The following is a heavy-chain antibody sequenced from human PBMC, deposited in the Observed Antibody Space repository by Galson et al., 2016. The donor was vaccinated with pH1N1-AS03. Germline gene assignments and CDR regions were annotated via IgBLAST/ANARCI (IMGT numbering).Heavy chain of an antibody. J-gene: IGHJ4*02. V-gene: IGHV1-18*01. CDR3: VRESEISGVVFFNY. CDR2: ISAYYGDT. D-gene: IGHD3-3*01. CDR1: GSTFTTYG. Sequence: SVKVSCQASGSTFTTYGISWVRQAPGQGLEWMGWISAYYGDTHFAHKFQERVTLTRDTSTATAYMELRNLRSDDTAVYYCVRESEISGVVFFNYWGQGTLVTVSS.